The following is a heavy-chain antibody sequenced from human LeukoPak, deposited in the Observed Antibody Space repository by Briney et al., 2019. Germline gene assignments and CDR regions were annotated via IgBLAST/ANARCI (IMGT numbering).Heavy chain of an antibody. V-gene: IGHV4-38-2*02. D-gene: IGHD5-18*01. CDR2: IYHSGST. Sequence: PSETLSLTCTVSGYSISSGYYWGWIRQPPGKGLEWIGSIYHSGSTYYNPSLKSRVTISVDTSKNQFSLKLSSVTAADTAVYYCARDSGYSYGFDYWGQGTLATVSS. J-gene: IGHJ4*02. CDR1: GYSISSGYY. CDR3: ARDSGYSYGFDY.